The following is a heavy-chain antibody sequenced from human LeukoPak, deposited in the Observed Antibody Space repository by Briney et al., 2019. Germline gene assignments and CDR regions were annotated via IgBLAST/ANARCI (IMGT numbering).Heavy chain of an antibody. J-gene: IGHJ4*02. CDR1: GGSISSNNW. CDR3: ARGPSLGAYFDY. Sequence: SETLSLTCAVSGGSISSNNWWTWVRQAPGKGLAWVGEIYYYGTTIHNPSLKGRVTISVDKSKNPFSLKFNSVTAADTAVYYCARGPSLGAYFDYWGQGTLVAV. D-gene: IGHD1-26*01. V-gene: IGHV4-4*02. CDR2: IYYYGTT.